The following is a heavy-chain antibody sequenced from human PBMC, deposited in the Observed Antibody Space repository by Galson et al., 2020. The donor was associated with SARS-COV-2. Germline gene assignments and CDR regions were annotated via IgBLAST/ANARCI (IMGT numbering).Heavy chain of an antibody. CDR2: IDGNDGST. D-gene: IGHD1-26*01. CDR3: TTWVFDY. CDR1: GFPFDDYT. V-gene: IGHV3-43*01. J-gene: IGHJ4*02. Sequence: GESLKISCAASGFPFDDYTMHWVRQVPGRGLEWVSLIDGNDGSTHYADSVKGRFTISRDTSKKSLFLQMNSLTIEDTALYYCTTWVFDYWGQGTPVTVSS.